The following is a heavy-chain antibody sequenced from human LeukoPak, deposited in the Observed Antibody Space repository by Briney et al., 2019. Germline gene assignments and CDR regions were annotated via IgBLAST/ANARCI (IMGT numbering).Heavy chain of an antibody. V-gene: IGHV4-61*01. CDR3: ARAYYTNSWYPYFDY. CDR1: GGSVSSGYYY. J-gene: IGHJ4*02. D-gene: IGHD6-13*01. CDR2: IYYSGST. Sequence: SETLSLTCTVSGGSVSSGYYYWSWIRQPPGKGLEWIGYIYYSGSTNYNPSLKSRVTISVDTSKNQFSLKLSSVTAADTAVYYCARAYYTNSWYPYFDYWGQGTLVTVSS.